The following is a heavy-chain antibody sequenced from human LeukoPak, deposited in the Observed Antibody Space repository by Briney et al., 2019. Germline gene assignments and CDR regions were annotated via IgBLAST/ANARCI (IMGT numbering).Heavy chain of an antibody. CDR1: GFTFSAYA. J-gene: IGHJ4*02. D-gene: IGHD6-19*01. CDR2: MALSGGPT. V-gene: IGHV3-23*01. CDR3: AKDSGWPFDY. Sequence: GGSLRLSCAASGFTFSAYAMAWVRRPPGRGLEWVSTMALSGGPTHYADAVEGRFTISRDNSKNTLYLQMNSLRAEDTAVYYCAKDSGWPFDYWGQGTLVTVSS.